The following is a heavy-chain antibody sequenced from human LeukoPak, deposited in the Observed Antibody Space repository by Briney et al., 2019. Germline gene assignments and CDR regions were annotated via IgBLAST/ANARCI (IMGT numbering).Heavy chain of an antibody. CDR1: GYTFTSYG. V-gene: IGHV1-18*04. Sequence: ASVKVSCKASGYTFTSYGISWVRQAPGQGLEWMGWISAYNGNTNYAQKLQGRVTMTTDTSTSTAYMELRSLRSDDTAVYYCARSLIAVAGTADWSSDLWGRGTLVTVSS. CDR2: ISAYNGNT. J-gene: IGHJ2*01. CDR3: ARSLIAVAGTADWSSDL. D-gene: IGHD6-19*01.